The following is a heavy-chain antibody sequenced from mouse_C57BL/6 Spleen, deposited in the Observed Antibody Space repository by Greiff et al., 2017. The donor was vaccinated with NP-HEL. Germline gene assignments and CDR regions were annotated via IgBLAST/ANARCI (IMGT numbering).Heavy chain of an antibody. CDR1: GFNIKDDY. V-gene: IGHV14-4*01. J-gene: IGHJ1*03. Sequence: VQLQQSGAELVRPGASVKLSCTASGFNIKDDYMHWVKQRPEQGLEWIGWIDPENGDTEYASKFQGKATITADTSSNTAYLQLSSLTSEDTAVYYCTAYFYWYFDVWGTGTTVTVSS. CDR3: TAYFYWYFDV. D-gene: IGHD2-10*01. CDR2: IDPENGDT.